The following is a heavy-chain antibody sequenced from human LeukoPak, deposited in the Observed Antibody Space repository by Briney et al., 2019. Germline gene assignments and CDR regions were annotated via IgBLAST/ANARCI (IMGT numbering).Heavy chain of an antibody. Sequence: PGGSLRLSCAASGFTFSSYAMSWVRQAPGKGLEWVSAISGSGGDRYYADSVKGRFSISRDNSKNTLNLQMNSLRAEDTAVYYCAKSRADFWSSSDVWGKGTTVTVSS. D-gene: IGHD3-3*01. V-gene: IGHV3-23*01. J-gene: IGHJ6*04. CDR2: ISGSGGDR. CDR1: GFTFSSYA. CDR3: AKSRADFWSSSDV.